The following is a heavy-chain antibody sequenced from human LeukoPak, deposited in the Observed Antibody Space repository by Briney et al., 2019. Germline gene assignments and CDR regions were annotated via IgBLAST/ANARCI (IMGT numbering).Heavy chain of an antibody. V-gene: IGHV4-30-2*01. Sequence: SQTLSLTCPVSGGSISSGGYSWSWIRQPPGKGLEWIGYIYHSGSTHYNPSLKTRVTISVDRSRNQFYLKMSSVTEADTVVYYCAASYYYGSGSAVDAFDIWGRGTMVTVSS. D-gene: IGHD3-10*01. J-gene: IGHJ3*02. CDR3: AASYYYGSGSAVDAFDI. CDR2: IYHSGST. CDR1: GGSISSGGYS.